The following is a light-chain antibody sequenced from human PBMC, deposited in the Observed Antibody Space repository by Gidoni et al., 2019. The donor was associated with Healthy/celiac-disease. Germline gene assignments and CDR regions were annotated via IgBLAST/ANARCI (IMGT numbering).Light chain of an antibody. J-gene: IGKJ1*01. CDR2: AAS. CDR1: QSISSY. Sequence: DIQMTQSPSSLSASVGDRVTITCRASQSISSYLNWYQQKPGKAPKLLIHAASSLQSGVPSRFSGSGSGTDFTLTISSLQPEDFATYYCQQSYSTPPTFGQXTKVEIK. CDR3: QQSYSTPPT. V-gene: IGKV1-39*01.